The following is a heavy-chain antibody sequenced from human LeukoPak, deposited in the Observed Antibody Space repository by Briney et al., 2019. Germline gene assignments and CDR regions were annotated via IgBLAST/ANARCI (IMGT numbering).Heavy chain of an antibody. CDR1: GFTFSSYG. J-gene: IGHJ4*02. CDR3: AKELVGYRYGYDY. V-gene: IGHV3-30*18. Sequence: GRSLRLSCAASGFTFSSYGMHWVRQAPGRGLEWVAVISYDGSNKYYADSVKGRFTISRDNSKTTLYLQMNSLRAEDTAVYYCAKELVGYRYGYDYWGQGTLVTVSS. D-gene: IGHD5-18*01. CDR2: ISYDGSNK.